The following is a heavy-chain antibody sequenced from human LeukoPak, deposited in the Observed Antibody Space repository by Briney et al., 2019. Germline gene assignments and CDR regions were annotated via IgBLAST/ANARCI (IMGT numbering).Heavy chain of an antibody. V-gene: IGHV4-34*01. CDR2: INHSGST. CDR1: GGSFSGYY. J-gene: IGHJ3*02. Sequence: SETLSLTCAVYGGSFSGYYWSWIRQPPGKGLEWIGEINHSGSTNYNPSLKSRVTISVDTSKNQFSLKLSSVTAADTAVYYCARATWTYYHGSGAQGAFDIWGQGTMVTVSS. CDR3: ARATWTYYHGSGAQGAFDI. D-gene: IGHD3-10*01.